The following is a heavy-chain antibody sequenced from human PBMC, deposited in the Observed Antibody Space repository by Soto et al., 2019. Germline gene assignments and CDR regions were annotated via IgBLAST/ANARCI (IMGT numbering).Heavy chain of an antibody. CDR2: ITSSAGAT. D-gene: IGHD2-21*02. CDR3: AKYIGGGGYWYDY. Sequence: EVQLLESGGGLGQPGGSLRLSCAASGFTFSSYDMTWVRQAPGKGLEWVSTITSSAGATYYADSVKGRFTISRDNSRNGLYLQMNNLRAEDTAVYYCAKYIGGGGYWYDYWGQGTLVTVSS. CDR1: GFTFSSYD. J-gene: IGHJ4*02. V-gene: IGHV3-23*01.